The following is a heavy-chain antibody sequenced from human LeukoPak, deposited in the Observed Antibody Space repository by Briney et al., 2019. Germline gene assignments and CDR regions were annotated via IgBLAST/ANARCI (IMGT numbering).Heavy chain of an antibody. D-gene: IGHD3-22*01. CDR2: VYYFGST. V-gene: IGHV4-59*01. CDR1: GDSIGSYY. Sequence: PSETLSLTCTVSGDSIGSYYWNWMRQSPGEEMEWIGYVYYFGSTMYNPSLKSRVNISVNRSTNQFSLSVSSVTVADTAVYFCARTPKYFFDDSDSFYFDYWGQGALVTVSS. J-gene: IGHJ4*02. CDR3: ARTPKYFFDDSDSFYFDY.